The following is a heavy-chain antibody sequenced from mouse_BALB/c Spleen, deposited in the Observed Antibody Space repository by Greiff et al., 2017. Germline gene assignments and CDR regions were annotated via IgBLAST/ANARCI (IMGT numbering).Heavy chain of an antibody. V-gene: IGHV1-69*02. J-gene: IGHJ4*01. CDR1: GYTFTSYW. CDR3: ARRGGKGAMDY. CDR2: IDPSDSET. Sequence: QVHVKQPGAELVKPGAPVKLSCKASGYTFTSYWMNWVKQRPGRGLEWIGRIDPSDSETHYNQKFKDKATLTVDKSSSTAYIQLSSLTSEDSAVYYCARRGGKGAMDYWGQGTSVTVSS. D-gene: IGHD2-1*01.